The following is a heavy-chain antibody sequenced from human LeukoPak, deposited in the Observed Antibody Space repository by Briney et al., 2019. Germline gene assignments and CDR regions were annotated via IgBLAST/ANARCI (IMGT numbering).Heavy chain of an antibody. Sequence: GGSLRLSCAGSGFIFKNYWMSWVRQAPGRGLEWVANVRQDGSGKHYVDSVKGRFTISRDNARNSLHLQMNSLTAEDTAVYYCARGIDWYEFWGQGTLVTVSS. CDR3: ARGIDWYEF. J-gene: IGHJ4*02. D-gene: IGHD3-9*01. V-gene: IGHV3-7*01. CDR2: VRQDGSGK. CDR1: GFIFKNYW.